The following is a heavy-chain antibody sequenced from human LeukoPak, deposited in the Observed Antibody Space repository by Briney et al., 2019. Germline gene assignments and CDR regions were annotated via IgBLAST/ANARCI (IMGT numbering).Heavy chain of an antibody. CDR2: IRYDGSNK. J-gene: IGHJ4*02. CDR3: ANDNYGSGSS. V-gene: IGHV3-30*02. D-gene: IGHD3-10*01. Sequence: GGSLRLSCAASGFTFSSYGMHWVRQAPGKGLEWVAFIRYDGSNKYYADSVKGRFAISRENSKNTLYLQMNSLRAEDTAVYYCANDNYGSGSSWGQGTLVTVSS. CDR1: GFTFSSYG.